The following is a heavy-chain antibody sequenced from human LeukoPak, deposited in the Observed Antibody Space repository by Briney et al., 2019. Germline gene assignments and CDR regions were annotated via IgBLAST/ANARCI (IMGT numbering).Heavy chain of an antibody. CDR2: MKEDGSEI. J-gene: IGHJ4*02. V-gene: IGHV3-7*04. CDR3: ARAVYYFDS. D-gene: IGHD5/OR15-5a*01. CDR1: GFTVSTCW. Sequence: PGGSLRLSRVASGFTVSTCWMTWVRQAPGKGLEWVAYMKEDGSEIYYLDSVKGRFTISRDNAKKSLYLQMSSLIAEDMAVYYCARAVYYFDSCGQGTLVTVSS.